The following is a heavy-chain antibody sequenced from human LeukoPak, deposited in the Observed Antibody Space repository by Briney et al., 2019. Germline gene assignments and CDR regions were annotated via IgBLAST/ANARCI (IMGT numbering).Heavy chain of an antibody. CDR1: GYSISSGYY. V-gene: IGHV4-38-2*02. CDR2: IYHSGST. CDR3: ARVSGSYWAYFDY. D-gene: IGHD1-26*01. Sequence: SETLSLTCTVSGYSISSGYYWGWIRQPPGKGLEWIGSIYHSGSTYYNPSLKSRVTISVDTSKNQFSLKLSSVTAADTAVYYCARVSGSYWAYFDYWGQGTLVTVSS. J-gene: IGHJ4*02.